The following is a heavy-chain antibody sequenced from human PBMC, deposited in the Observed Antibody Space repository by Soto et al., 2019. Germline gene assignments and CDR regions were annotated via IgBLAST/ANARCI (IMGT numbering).Heavy chain of an antibody. J-gene: IGHJ4*02. CDR1: GGSISSYY. D-gene: IGHD5-18*01. V-gene: IGHV4-59*12. Sequence: SETLSLTCTVSGGSISSYYWSWIRQPPGKGLEWIGYIYYSGSTNYNPSLKSRVTISVDTSKNQFSLKLSSVTAADTAVYYCARARVEADMSYYWGQGTLVTVS. CDR2: IYYSGST. CDR3: ARARVEADMSYY.